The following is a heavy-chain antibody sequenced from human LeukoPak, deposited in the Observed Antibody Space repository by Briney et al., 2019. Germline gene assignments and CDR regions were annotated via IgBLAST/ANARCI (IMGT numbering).Heavy chain of an antibody. J-gene: IGHJ4*02. V-gene: IGHV4-4*07. CDR3: ARHRYGDYYFDY. CDR2: LYSSGRT. CDR1: GDSISSYF. D-gene: IGHD4-17*01. Sequence: SETLSLTCTVSGDSISSYFWSWIRQPAGKGLEWIGRLYSSGRTNYNPSLKSRLTMSVDTSKNQFSLHLSSVTAADTAMHYCARHRYGDYYFDYWGQGTLVTVSS.